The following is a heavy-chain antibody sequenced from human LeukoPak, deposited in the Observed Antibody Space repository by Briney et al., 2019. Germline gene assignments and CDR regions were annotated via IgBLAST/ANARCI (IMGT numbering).Heavy chain of an antibody. V-gene: IGHV1-2*02. Sequence: ASVKVSCKASGYTFTGYYMHWVRQAPGQGLEWMGWINPNSGGTNYAQKFQGRVTMTRDTSISTAYMELSRLRSDDTAVYYCARVRYDFWSGYGPPDYWGQGTLVTVSS. CDR3: ARVRYDFWSGYGPPDY. CDR2: INPNSGGT. J-gene: IGHJ4*02. D-gene: IGHD3-3*01. CDR1: GYTFTGYY.